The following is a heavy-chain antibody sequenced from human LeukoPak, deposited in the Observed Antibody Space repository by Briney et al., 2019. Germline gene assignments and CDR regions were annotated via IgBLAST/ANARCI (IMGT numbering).Heavy chain of an antibody. CDR2: INPNSGGT. CDR3: AREELGYCSSSSCRDWFDP. Sequence: GASVKVSCKASGYTFTGYYLHWVRQAPGQGLEWMGWINPNSGGTDYAQKFQGRATMTRDTSISTAYMELSSLRSDDTAMYYCAREELGYCSSSSCRDWFDPWGQGTLVTVSS. V-gene: IGHV1-2*02. D-gene: IGHD2-2*01. CDR1: GYTFTGYY. J-gene: IGHJ5*02.